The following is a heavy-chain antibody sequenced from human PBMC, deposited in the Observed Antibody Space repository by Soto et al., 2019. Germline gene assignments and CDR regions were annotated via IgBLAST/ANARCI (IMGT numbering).Heavy chain of an antibody. V-gene: IGHV3-7*01. J-gene: IGHJ6*03. CDR3: ARNQEWTTVTTPIEYYMDV. D-gene: IGHD4-17*01. CDR1: GFTFSSYW. CDR2: IKQDGSGK. Sequence: GGSLRLSCAASGFTFSSYWMSWVRQAPGKGLEWVANIKQDGSGKYYVDSVKGRFTISRDNAKNSLYLQMNSLRAEDTAVYYCARNQEWTTVTTPIEYYMDVWGKGTTVTVSS.